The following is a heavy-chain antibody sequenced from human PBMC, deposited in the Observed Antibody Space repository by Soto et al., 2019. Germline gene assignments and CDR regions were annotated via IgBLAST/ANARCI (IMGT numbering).Heavy chain of an antibody. Sequence: LILSCIASGFTFSSYGMHWVRQAPGKGLEWVALLSYQGSDKFYSDSVKGRFTISRDKPKSMLYLEMNSLRPDDTAVYYCARDLRVYTSGSELGYWGQGTLVTVYS. CDR1: GFTFSSYG. J-gene: IGHJ4*02. V-gene: IGHV3-30*03. CDR2: LSYQGSDK. D-gene: IGHD3-10*01. CDR3: ARDLRVYTSGSELGY.